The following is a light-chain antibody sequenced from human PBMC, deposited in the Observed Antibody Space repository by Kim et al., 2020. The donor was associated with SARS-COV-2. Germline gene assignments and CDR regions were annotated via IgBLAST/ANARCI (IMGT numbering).Light chain of an antibody. J-gene: IGLJ3*02. CDR1: SSNIERNY. CDR2: RSD. CDR3: AAWDDSLSGRV. V-gene: IGLV1-47*01. Sequence: GQRVNMSCSGSSSNIERNYVYWYQQVPGTAPKVLIYRSDQRPSGVPDRFSGSKSGTSASLAISGLRSEDEADYYCAAWDDSLSGRVFGGGTKLTVL.